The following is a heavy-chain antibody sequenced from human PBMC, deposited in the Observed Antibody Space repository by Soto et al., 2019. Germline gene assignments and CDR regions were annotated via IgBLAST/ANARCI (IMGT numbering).Heavy chain of an antibody. Sequence: QVQLVQSGAEVKKPGSSVKVSCKASGGTFSSYAIGWVRQAPGQGLEWMGGIIPIFGTANYAQKFQGRVTITADESTSTAYMELSSLRSEDTAVYYCARDPYYYDSSGYLGYGMDVWGQGTTVTVSS. J-gene: IGHJ6*02. V-gene: IGHV1-69*01. CDR3: ARDPYYYDSSGYLGYGMDV. CDR1: GGTFSSYA. D-gene: IGHD3-22*01. CDR2: IIPIFGTA.